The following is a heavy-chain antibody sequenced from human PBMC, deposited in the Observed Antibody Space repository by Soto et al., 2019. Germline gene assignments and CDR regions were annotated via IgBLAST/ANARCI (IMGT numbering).Heavy chain of an antibody. CDR3: AKNCNWGSLVH. Sequence: QVHLQESGPGLVKTSETLSLTCTVSGDSISTDYWSWIRQSPGKGLEWIGFIYYGGSTNYNPSLNSRVTISVDTPKNQFSLKLSSVTAADTAVYYCAKNCNWGSLVHWGQGTLVTVSS. CDR2: IYYGGST. J-gene: IGHJ4*02. V-gene: IGHV4-59*08. CDR1: GDSISTDY. D-gene: IGHD7-27*01.